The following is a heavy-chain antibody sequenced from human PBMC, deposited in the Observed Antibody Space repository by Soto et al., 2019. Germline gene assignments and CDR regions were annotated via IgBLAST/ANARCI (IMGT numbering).Heavy chain of an antibody. D-gene: IGHD1-26*01. CDR1: GFSLRNARMG. CDR2: IFSNDEK. V-gene: IGHV2-26*01. J-gene: IGHJ6*02. CDR3: ARTNWELLTRDYYHYGMDV. Sequence: SGPTLVDPTETLTLTRTVSGFSLRNARMGVSWIRQPPGKALEWLAHIFSNDEKSYSTSLKSRLTISKDTSKSQVVLTMTNMDPVDTATYYCARTNWELLTRDYYHYGMDVWGQGTTVTVSS.